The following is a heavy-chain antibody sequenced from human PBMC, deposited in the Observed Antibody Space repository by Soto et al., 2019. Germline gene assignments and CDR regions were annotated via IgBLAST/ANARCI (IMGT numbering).Heavy chain of an antibody. J-gene: IGHJ5*02. CDR3: ARERGRFLEWPQVWFPP. CDR2: IYYSGST. V-gene: IGHV4-59*01. Sequence: SETLSLTSTVSGGSLSTYYWSWIRQPPGKGLEWIGYIYYSGSTNYNPSLKSRVTISVDTSKNQFSLKLSSVTAADTAVYYCARERGRFLEWPQVWFPPWGHGTLVTVS. D-gene: IGHD3-3*01. CDR1: GGSLSTYY.